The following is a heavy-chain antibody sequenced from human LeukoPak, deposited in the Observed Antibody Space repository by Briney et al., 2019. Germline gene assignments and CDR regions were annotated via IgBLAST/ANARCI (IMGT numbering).Heavy chain of an antibody. D-gene: IGHD3-22*01. CDR1: GFTLSSYS. CDR3: AARDYYDSSGYIPYYFDC. J-gene: IGHJ4*02. V-gene: IGHV3-21*04. Sequence: GGSLRLSCAASGFTLSSYSINWVRQAPGKGLEWVSSISSSSSYIYYADSVKGRFTISRDNARKSLYLQMNSLRAEDTAVYYCAARDYYDSSGYIPYYFDCWGQGTLVTVSS. CDR2: ISSSSSYI.